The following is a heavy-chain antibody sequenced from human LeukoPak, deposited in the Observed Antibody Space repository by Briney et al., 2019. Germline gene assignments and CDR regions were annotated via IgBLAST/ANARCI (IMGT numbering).Heavy chain of an antibody. V-gene: IGHV3-33*01. CDR2: IWYDGSNK. J-gene: IGHJ4*02. CDR3: ARGHTAMVPLY. D-gene: IGHD5-18*01. CDR1: GFTFSSYG. Sequence: PGGSLRLSCAASGFTFSSYGMHWVRQAPCKGLEWVAVIWYDGSNKYYADSVKGRFTISRDNSKNTLYLQMNSLRAEDTAVYYCARGHTAMVPLYWGQGTLVTVSS.